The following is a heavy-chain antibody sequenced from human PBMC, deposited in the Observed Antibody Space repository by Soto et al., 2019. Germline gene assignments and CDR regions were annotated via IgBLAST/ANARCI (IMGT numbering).Heavy chain of an antibody. CDR3: ATVGHYYLLFDP. Sequence: GSLRLSCVASGYNFNKYAVSWVRQAPGKGLEWVGRIKSKANGGTTDYAAPVKGRFTISRDDSKNTLYLQMNSLKTEDTAVYYCATVGHYYLLFDPWGQGALVTVSS. J-gene: IGHJ5*02. CDR1: GYNFNKYA. CDR2: IKSKANGGTT. D-gene: IGHD3-22*01. V-gene: IGHV3-15*07.